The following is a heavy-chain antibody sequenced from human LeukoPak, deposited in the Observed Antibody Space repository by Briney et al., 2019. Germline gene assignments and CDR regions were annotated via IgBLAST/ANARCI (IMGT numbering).Heavy chain of an antibody. CDR3: ARDNRVDCSSTSCYKSFDY. CDR2: ISGSGGST. J-gene: IGHJ4*02. CDR1: GFTFSSYA. Sequence: PGGSLRLSCAASGFTFSSYAMSWVRQAPGKGREWVSAISGSGGSTYYADSVKGRFTISRDNAKNSLYLQMNSLRAEDTAVYYCARDNRVDCSSTSCYKSFDYWVQGTLVTVSS. D-gene: IGHD2-2*02. V-gene: IGHV3-23*01.